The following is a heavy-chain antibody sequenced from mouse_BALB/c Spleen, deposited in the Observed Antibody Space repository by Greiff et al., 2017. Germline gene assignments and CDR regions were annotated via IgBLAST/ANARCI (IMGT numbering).Heavy chain of an antibody. V-gene: IGHV3-8*02. CDR1: GDSITSGY. CDR2: ISYSGST. J-gene: IGHJ4*01. CDR3: ARFYYYGSYAMDY. D-gene: IGHD1-1*01. Sequence: EVKLQESGPSLVKPSQTLSLTCSVTGDSITSGYWNWIRKFPGNKLEYMGYISYSGSTYYNPSLKSRISITRDTSKNQYYLQLNSVTTEDTATYYCARFYYYGSYAMDYWGQGTSVTVSS.